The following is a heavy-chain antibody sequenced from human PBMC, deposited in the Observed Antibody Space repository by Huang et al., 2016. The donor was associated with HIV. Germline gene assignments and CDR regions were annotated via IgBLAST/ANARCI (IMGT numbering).Heavy chain of an antibody. D-gene: IGHD3-10*01. CDR1: GGSFSDYF. Sequence: QVRLEQWGPNLLKPSDTLSLKCAVYGGSFSDYFWTWIRQSPGEGLAWSGRVNHRGSATNTPYLRSRVSSSVDSSKNQFYLNLTSVTAADTAVYFCARPKMTATPSDSSWSYFDFWGRGTPVTVSS. J-gene: IGHJ4*02. V-gene: IGHV4-34*01. CDR3: ARPKMTATPSDSSWSYFDF. CDR2: VNHRGSA.